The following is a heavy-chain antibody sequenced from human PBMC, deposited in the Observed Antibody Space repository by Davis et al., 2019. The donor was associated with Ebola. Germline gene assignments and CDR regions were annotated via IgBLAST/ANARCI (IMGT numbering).Heavy chain of an antibody. D-gene: IGHD2-15*01. CDR3: ARGGIVVVVAAIDGMDV. CDR1: GDTGSGYE. CDR2: INPNSGGT. Sequence: ASVKVSCKAEGDTGSGYEMHWVRQAPGQGLEWMGWINPNSGGTNYAQKFQGWVTMTRDTSISTAYMELSRLRSDDTAVYYCARGGIVVVVAAIDGMDVWGQGTTVTVSS. J-gene: IGHJ6*02. V-gene: IGHV1-2*04.